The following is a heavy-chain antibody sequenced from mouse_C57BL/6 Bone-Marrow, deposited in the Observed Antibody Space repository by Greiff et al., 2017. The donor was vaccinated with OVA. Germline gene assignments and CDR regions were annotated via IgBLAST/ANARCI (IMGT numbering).Heavy chain of an antibody. D-gene: IGHD1-2*01. Sequence: EVQLQQSGPVLVKPGASVKMSCKASGYTFTDYYMNWVKQSHGKSLEWIGVINPYNGGTSYNQKFKGKATLTVDKSSSTAYMELNSLTSEDSAVYYCARSGLRLVRGNAMDYWGQGTSVTVSS. CDR2: INPYNGGT. CDR3: ARSGLRLVRGNAMDY. CDR1: GYTFTDYY. V-gene: IGHV1-19*01. J-gene: IGHJ4*01.